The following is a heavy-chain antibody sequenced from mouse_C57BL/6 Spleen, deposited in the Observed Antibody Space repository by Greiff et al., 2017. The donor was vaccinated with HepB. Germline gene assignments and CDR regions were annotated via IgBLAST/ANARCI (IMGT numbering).Heavy chain of an antibody. CDR2: IYPGSGNT. CDR3: AKGGAYDAMDY. CDR1: GYTFTDYY. Sequence: QVQLQQSGAELVRPGASVKLSCKASGYTFTDYYINWVKQRPGQGLEWIARIYPGSGNTYYNEKFKGKATLTAEKSSSTAYMQLSSLTSEDSAVYFCAKGGAYDAMDYWGQGTSVTVSS. J-gene: IGHJ4*01. V-gene: IGHV1-76*01.